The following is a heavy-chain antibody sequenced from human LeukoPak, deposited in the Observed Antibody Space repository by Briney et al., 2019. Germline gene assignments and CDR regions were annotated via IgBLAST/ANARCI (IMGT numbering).Heavy chain of an antibody. J-gene: IGHJ4*02. CDR3: ARDAASGYDISPAEY. CDR1: GGSISSGGYY. V-gene: IGHV4-39*07. CDR2: INHSGST. Sequence: PSETLCLTCTVSGGSISSGGYYWSWIRQPPGKGLEWIGEINHSGSTNYNPSLKSRVTISVDTSKNQFSLKLSSVTAADTAVYYCARDAASGYDISPAEYWGQGTLVTVSS. D-gene: IGHD5-12*01.